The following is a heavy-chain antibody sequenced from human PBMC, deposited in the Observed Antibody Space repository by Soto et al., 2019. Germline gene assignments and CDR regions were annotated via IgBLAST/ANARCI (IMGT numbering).Heavy chain of an antibody. CDR3: ARDGRIRRPDWYFDL. CDR1: GLTFSSYE. Sequence: QPGRSLRLSCAASGLTFSSYEMNWVRQAPGKGLEWVSYISRSGSTIYYADSVKGRVTISRDNAKNSLYLQMNSLRAEDTAVYYCARDGRIRRPDWYFDLWGRGTLVTVSS. CDR2: ISRSGSTI. D-gene: IGHD2-15*01. V-gene: IGHV3-48*03. J-gene: IGHJ2*01.